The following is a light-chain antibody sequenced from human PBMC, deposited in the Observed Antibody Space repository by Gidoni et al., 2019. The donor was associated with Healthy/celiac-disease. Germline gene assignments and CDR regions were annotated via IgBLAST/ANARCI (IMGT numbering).Light chain of an antibody. CDR3: QSYDSSLSGFV. CDR2: GNS. CDR1: SSNIGAGHD. V-gene: IGLV1-40*01. Sequence: QSVLTQPPSVSGAPAQRATIACTGSSSNIGAGHDVPWYQQLPGTAPKLLIYGNSNRPSGVPDRFSGSKSGTSASLAITGLQAEDEADYYCQSYDSSLSGFVFGTGTKVTVL. J-gene: IGLJ1*01.